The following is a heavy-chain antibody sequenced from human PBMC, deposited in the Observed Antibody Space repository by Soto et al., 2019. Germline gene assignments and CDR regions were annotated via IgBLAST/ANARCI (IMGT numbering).Heavy chain of an antibody. CDR3: AREYSSAPDY. CDR1: GGSISSSSYY. CDR2: IYYSGST. J-gene: IGHJ4*02. Sequence: LETLSLTCTVSGGSISSSSYYWGWIRQPPGKGLEWIGSIYYSGSTFYSPSLRSRVTISVDTSKNQFSLRVSSVTAADTAVYYCAREYSSAPDYWGQGTLVTVSS. D-gene: IGHD6-25*01. V-gene: IGHV4-39*02.